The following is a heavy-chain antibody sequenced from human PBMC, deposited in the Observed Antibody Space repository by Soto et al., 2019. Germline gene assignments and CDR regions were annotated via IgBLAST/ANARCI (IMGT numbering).Heavy chain of an antibody. V-gene: IGHV3-11*01. CDR1: GFTFSDYY. J-gene: IGHJ2*01. CDR2: ISSSGSTI. D-gene: IGHD6-19*01. CDR3: ARVQWPYWYFDL. Sequence: QVQLVESGGGLVEPGVSLRLSCSASGFTFSDYYMSWIRQTPGKGLEWVSYISSSGSTIYYADSVKGRFTISRDNAKNSLYLQMNSLRAEDTAVYYCARVQWPYWYFDLWGRGTLVTVSS.